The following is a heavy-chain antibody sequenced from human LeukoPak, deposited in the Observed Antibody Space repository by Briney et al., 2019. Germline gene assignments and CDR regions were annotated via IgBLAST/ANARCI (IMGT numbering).Heavy chain of an antibody. V-gene: IGHV3-9*01. J-gene: IGHJ4*02. CDR1: GFTFDDYA. Sequence: PGRSLRLSCAASGFTFDDYAMHWVRQAPGKGLEWVSGISWNSGSIGYADSVKGRFTISIDNAKNSLYLQMNSLRAEDTALYYCAKDFLEAGTWDYWGQGTLVTVSS. CDR2: ISWNSGSI. D-gene: IGHD6-19*01. CDR3: AKDFLEAGTWDY.